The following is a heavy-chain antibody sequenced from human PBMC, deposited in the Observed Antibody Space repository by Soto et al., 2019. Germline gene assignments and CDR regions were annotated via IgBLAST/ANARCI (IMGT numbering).Heavy chain of an antibody. V-gene: IGHV1-3*01. CDR2: INAGNGNT. D-gene: IGHD4-17*01. Sequence: QVQLVQSGAEVKEPGASVRLSCKAFGYTFTAYNIHWVRQPPGQGLEWMGWINAGNGNTRSSRKFQGRVIITRDTSATTAYLEVDSLRSEDTAIYYCARVAPSGGAVPRFDPWGQGTLLTVSS. CDR3: ARVAPSGGAVPRFDP. CDR1: GYTFTAYN. J-gene: IGHJ5*02.